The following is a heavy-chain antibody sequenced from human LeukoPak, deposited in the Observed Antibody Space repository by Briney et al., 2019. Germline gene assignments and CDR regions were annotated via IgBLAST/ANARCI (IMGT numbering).Heavy chain of an antibody. J-gene: IGHJ4*02. V-gene: IGHV5-51*01. CDR1: GYSFTTYW. CDR3: ASGAAAPVDY. D-gene: IGHD6-13*01. CDR2: IYPADSTA. Sequence: GESLKISCKASGYSFTTYWIGWVRQMPGKGLEWMGIIYPADSTAHYSPSFQGQVTISADKSISTAYLQWSSLKASDTAMYYCASGAAAPVDYWGQGTLVTVSS.